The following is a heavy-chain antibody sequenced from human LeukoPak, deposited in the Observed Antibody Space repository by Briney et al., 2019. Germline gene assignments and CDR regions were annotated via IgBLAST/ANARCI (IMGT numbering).Heavy chain of an antibody. V-gene: IGHV1-2*02. CDR2: INPNSGGT. J-gene: IGHJ4*02. CDR3: ARDDDTAMAHFDY. D-gene: IGHD5-18*01. Sequence: GASVKVSCKASGYTFTGYYMHWVRQAHGQGLEWMGWINPNSGGTNYAQKFQGRVTMTRDTSISTAYMELSRLRSDDTAVYYCARDDDTAMAHFDYWGQGTLVTVSS. CDR1: GYTFTGYY.